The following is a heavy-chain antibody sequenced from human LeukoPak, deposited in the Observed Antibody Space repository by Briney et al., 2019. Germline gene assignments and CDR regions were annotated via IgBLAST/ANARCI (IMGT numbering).Heavy chain of an antibody. CDR2: IYYSGST. V-gene: IGHV4-59*01. D-gene: IGHD3-9*01. CDR1: GGSIRGYY. Sequence: PSETLSLTCTVSGGSIRGYYWSWIRQPPGKGLEWIGYIYYSGSTNYNPSLKSRVTISVDTSKNQFSLKLSSVTAADTAVYYCAREDRARYSLDYWGQGTLVTVSS. J-gene: IGHJ4*02. CDR3: AREDRARYSLDY.